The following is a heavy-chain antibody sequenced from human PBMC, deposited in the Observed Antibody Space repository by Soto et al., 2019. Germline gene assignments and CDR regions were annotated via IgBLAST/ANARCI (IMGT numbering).Heavy chain of an antibody. Sequence: SETLSLTCTVSGGSISSRSYYWGWIRQPPGKWLEWIGSTYYSGSTYYNPSLKSRVTISVDTPKNQFSLKLSSVTAADTAVYYCARHAAYCKNAVCYTRWFDPWGQGTLVTVSS. J-gene: IGHJ5*02. V-gene: IGHV4-39*01. CDR2: TYYSGST. D-gene: IGHD2-8*01. CDR1: GGSISSRSYY. CDR3: ARHAAYCKNAVCYTRWFDP.